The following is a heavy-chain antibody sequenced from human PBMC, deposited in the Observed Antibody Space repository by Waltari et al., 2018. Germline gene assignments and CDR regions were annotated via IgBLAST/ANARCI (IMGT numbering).Heavy chain of an antibody. CDR1: GGSISSGDYY. CDR2: IYYSGST. CDR3: ARVWGYCSGGSCYGLDV. V-gene: IGHV4-30-4*08. J-gene: IGHJ6*04. Sequence: QVQLQESGPGLVKPSQTLSLTCTVSGGSISSGDYYWSWIRQPPGKGLEWIGYIYYSGSTYYTPSLKSRVTISVDTSKNQFSLKLSSVTAADTAVYYCARVWGYCSGGSCYGLDVWGKGTTVTVSS. D-gene: IGHD2-15*01.